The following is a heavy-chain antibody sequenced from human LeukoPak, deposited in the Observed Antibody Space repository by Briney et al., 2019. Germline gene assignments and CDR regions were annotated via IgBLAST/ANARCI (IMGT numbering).Heavy chain of an antibody. CDR1: GYRFTSYW. CDR2: IYPDDSDT. J-gene: IGHJ4*02. D-gene: IGHD1-1*01. V-gene: IGHV5-51*01. CDR3: AKSASLQPLDY. Sequence: GESLKISCKGSGYRFTSYWIAWVRQMPGKGLEWMGIIYPDDSDTRYSPSFQGQVTISADKSISTAYLQWASLKASDTAIYYCAKSASLQPLDYWGQGTLVTVSS.